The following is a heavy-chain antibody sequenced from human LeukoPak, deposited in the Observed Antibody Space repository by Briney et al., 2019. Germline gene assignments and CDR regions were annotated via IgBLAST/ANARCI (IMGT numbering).Heavy chain of an antibody. CDR2: ISVYNGNI. D-gene: IGHD6-19*01. J-gene: IGHJ4*02. V-gene: IGHV1-18*01. Sequence: GASVKVSCKASGYTFTSYGISWVRQAPGQGLEWMGWISVYNGNIHYAQKLQGRVTMTTDTFTSTAYMELRSLTSDDTAIYYCARDAPSVAVAGGPDYWGQGTLVRVSS. CDR3: ARDAPSVAVAGGPDY. CDR1: GYTFTSYG.